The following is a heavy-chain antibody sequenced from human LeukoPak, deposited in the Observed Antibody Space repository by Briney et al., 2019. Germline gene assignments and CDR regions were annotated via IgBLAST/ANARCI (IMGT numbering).Heavy chain of an antibody. J-gene: IGHJ5*02. V-gene: IGHV3-7*01. D-gene: IGHD3-3*01. CDR2: IKEDGTEK. CDR1: GFSFSYFW. CDR3: ARDAEVGTLFGVLSRYNWFDP. Sequence: GGSLRLSCAASGFSFSYFWMSWVRQPPGKGLEWVANIKEDGTEKYYVDSVKGRFTISRDNAKKSLFLQMNSLRAEDTAVYYCARDAEVGTLFGVLSRYNWFDPWGQGALVTVSS.